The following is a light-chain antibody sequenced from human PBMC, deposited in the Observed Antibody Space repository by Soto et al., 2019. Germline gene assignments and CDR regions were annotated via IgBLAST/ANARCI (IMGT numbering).Light chain of an antibody. CDR3: SSHTISSALQV. CDR2: GVS. Sequence: SVVTQPASVSGSPGQSIAISCTGTISDFVVYNYVSWYQQHPGKAPKLMIYGVSNRPSGVSNRFSGSKSGNTASLTISGLQADDEADYYCSSHTISSALQVFGTGTKVTVL. CDR1: ISDFVVYNY. V-gene: IGLV2-14*01. J-gene: IGLJ1*01.